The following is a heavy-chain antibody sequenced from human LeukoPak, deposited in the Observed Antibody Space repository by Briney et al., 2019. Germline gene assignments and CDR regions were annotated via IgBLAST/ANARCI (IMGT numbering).Heavy chain of an antibody. CDR2: ISGSGSAI. V-gene: IGHV3-11*01. CDR1: GFAFSDYY. D-gene: IGHD3-9*01. J-gene: IGHJ4*02. CDR3: ARGRYSSDY. Sequence: GGSLRLSCAASGFAFSDYYVNRIRRAPGKGLEWVSYISGSGSAIYYADSVKGRFAISRDNAKNSLYLQMDSLRAEDTAVYYCARGRYSSDYWGQGTLVTVSS.